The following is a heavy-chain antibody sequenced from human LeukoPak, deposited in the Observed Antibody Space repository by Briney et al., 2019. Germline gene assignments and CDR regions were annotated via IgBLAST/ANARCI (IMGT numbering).Heavy chain of an antibody. V-gene: IGHV3-74*01. Sequence: GGSLRLSCVASGFTFSSYWMHWVRQAPVKGLVWVSRINTDGSSTTYADSVKGRFTISRDNAKNTLFLQMNSLRAEDTAVYYCGRARVGATVVSPAVGFWGQGTLVTVSS. CDR1: GFTFSSYW. CDR3: GRARVGATVVSPAVGF. CDR2: INTDGSST. J-gene: IGHJ4*02. D-gene: IGHD1-26*01.